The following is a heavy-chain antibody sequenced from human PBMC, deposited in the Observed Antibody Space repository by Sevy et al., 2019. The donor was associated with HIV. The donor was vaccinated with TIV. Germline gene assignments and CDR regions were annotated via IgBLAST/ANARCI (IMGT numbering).Heavy chain of an antibody. CDR3: ARAYCSDGSCYEGAY. D-gene: IGHD2-15*01. CDR2: ISPMNGDT. J-gene: IGHJ4*02. CDR1: GYTFTGYY. Sequence: ASVKVSCKASGYTFTGYYIHWVRQAPGQGLEWMGRISPMNGDTDYAQKFQDRVTMTRDTSISAAYLDVTRLRSDDTATYYCARAYCSDGSCYEGAYWGQGTLVTVSS. V-gene: IGHV1-2*06.